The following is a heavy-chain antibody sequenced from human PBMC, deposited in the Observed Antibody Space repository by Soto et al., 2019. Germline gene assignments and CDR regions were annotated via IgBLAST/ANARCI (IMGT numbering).Heavy chain of an antibody. D-gene: IGHD6-6*01. V-gene: IGHV3-48*02. CDR1: GFTFSSYS. J-gene: IGHJ6*02. Sequence: GGSLRLSCAASGFTFSSYSMNWVRQAPGKGLEWVSYISSSSTINYADSVKGRFTISRDNAKNSLYLQMNSLRDEDRAVYYCARVPYKDSSSWTGVGYYYYYGMDVSGQGTTVTVSS. CDR2: ISSSSTI. CDR3: ARVPYKDSSSWTGVGYYYYYGMDV.